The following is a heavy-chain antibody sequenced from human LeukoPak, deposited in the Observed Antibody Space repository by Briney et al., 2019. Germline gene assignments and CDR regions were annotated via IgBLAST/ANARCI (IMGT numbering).Heavy chain of an antibody. D-gene: IGHD3-9*01. Sequence: GGSLRLSCAASGFTFSSYAMHWVRQAPGKGLEWVAVISYDGSNKYYADSVKGRFTISRDNSKNTLYLQMNSLRAEDTAVYYCAREYYDILTGYLGDDYWGQGTLVTVSS. CDR2: ISYDGSNK. CDR1: GFTFSSYA. CDR3: AREYYDILTGYLGDDY. V-gene: IGHV3-30-3*01. J-gene: IGHJ4*02.